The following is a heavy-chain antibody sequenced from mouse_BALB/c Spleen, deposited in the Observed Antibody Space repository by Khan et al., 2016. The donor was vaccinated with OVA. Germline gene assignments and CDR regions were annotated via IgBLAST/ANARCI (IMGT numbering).Heavy chain of an antibody. CDR2: VNPNNGDS. J-gene: IGHJ3*01. CDR1: GYSFTLYY. CDR3: ARGYDFFAG. Sequence: EVQLQQSGPDLVKPGASVRISCKASGYSFTLYYLTWVKQSHGESLEWIGRVNPNNGDSAYNQKFKDRATLTVDKSSNRAYMDYRSLTAEDAEVDYSARGYDFFAGWGRGDLVTVSA. D-gene: IGHD2-14*01. V-gene: IGHV1-18*01.